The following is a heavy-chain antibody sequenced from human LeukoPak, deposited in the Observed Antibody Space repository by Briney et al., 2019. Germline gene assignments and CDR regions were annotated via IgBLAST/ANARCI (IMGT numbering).Heavy chain of an antibody. CDR1: GGTFSSYA. CDR3: ARGPTQQYQLLVWFDP. J-gene: IGHJ5*02. V-gene: IGHV1-69*13. Sequence: SVKVSCKASGGTFSSYAISWVRQAPGQGLEWMGRIIPIFGTANYAQKFQGRVTITADESTSTAYMELSSLRSEDTAVYYCARGPTQQYQLLVWFDPWGQGTLVTVSS. CDR2: IIPIFGTA. D-gene: IGHD2-2*01.